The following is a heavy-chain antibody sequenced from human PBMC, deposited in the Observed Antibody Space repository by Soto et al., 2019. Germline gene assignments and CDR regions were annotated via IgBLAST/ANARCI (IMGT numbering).Heavy chain of an antibody. V-gene: IGHV4-59*08. D-gene: IGHD2-8*01. J-gene: IGHJ5*02. CDR1: GGSITSYH. Sequence: SETISITGIVSGGSITSYHWSWIGQFPRKVVEWIAYTSYNGNTNYNPSLKSRVTISLYTSNNQFSLKLTSMTAAGTAVYYCARHVHACFTHYFDPWGQGTLVTVSS. CDR2: TSYNGNT. CDR3: ARHVHACFTHYFDP.